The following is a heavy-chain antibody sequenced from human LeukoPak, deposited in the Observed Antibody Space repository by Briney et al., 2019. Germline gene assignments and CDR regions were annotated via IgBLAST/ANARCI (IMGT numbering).Heavy chain of an antibody. Sequence: SETLSLTCTVSGGSVSSGSYYWSWIRQPPGKGLEWIGYIYYSGSTNHNPSLKSRVTISIDTSKNQFSLKLNSVTAADTAVYYCARSKITGTTLFDYWGQGTLVTVSS. J-gene: IGHJ4*02. CDR2: IYYSGST. CDR3: ARSKITGTTLFDY. D-gene: IGHD1-20*01. CDR1: GGSVSSGSYY. V-gene: IGHV4-61*01.